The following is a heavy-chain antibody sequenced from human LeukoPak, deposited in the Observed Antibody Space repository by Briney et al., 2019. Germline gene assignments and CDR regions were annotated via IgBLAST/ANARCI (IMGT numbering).Heavy chain of an antibody. CDR2: IYTSGST. CDR3: ARTPYGSDQAY. D-gene: IGHD3-10*01. Sequence: SETLSLTCTVSGGSISSGSYYWSWIRQPAGKGLEWIGRIYTSGSTNYNPSLKSRVTISVDTSKNQFSLRLSSVTAADTAVYYCARTPYGSDQAYWGQGTLVTVSS. CDR1: GGSISSGSYY. J-gene: IGHJ4*02. V-gene: IGHV4-61*02.